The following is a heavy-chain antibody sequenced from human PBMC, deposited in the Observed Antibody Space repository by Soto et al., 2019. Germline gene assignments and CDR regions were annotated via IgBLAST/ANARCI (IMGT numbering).Heavy chain of an antibody. Sequence: QVQLVQSGAEVKKPGSSVKVSCKASGGSLSNYGISWVRQAPGQGLEWMGAMIPVFGKPNYAQKFQDRVTITADESTTTVYMEVRSLTSEDTAVYYCARGDATKIVVTTYYAMDVWGQGTTVTVSS. D-gene: IGHD3-22*01. CDR1: GGSLSNYG. CDR3: ARGDATKIVVTTYYAMDV. J-gene: IGHJ6*02. CDR2: MIPVFGKP. V-gene: IGHV1-69*12.